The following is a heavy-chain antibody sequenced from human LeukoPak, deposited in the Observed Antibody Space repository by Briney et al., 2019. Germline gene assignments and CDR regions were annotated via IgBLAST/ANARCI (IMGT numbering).Heavy chain of an antibody. V-gene: IGHV3-23*01. Sequence: PGGSLRLSCAASGXTVSSNYMSWVRQAPGKGLQWVSAISGGGVATYYADSVKGRFTISRDNSKNTLYLQMNSLRAEDTAVYYCAKGPVAAFPTDAFDIWGQGTMVTVSS. CDR3: AKGPVAAFPTDAFDI. D-gene: IGHD6-19*01. J-gene: IGHJ3*02. CDR1: GXTVSSNY. CDR2: ISGGGVAT.